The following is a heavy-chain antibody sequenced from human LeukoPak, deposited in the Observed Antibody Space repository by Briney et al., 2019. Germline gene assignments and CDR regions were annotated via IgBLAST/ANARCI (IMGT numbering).Heavy chain of an antibody. CDR2: ISYDGSNK. CDR1: GFTFSSYG. J-gene: IGHJ4*02. CDR3: TTIEYYDSSGYPHFDY. Sequence: GGSLRLSCAASGFTFSSYGMHWVRQAPGKGLEWVAVISYDGSNKYYADSVKGRFTISRDNSKNTLYLQMNSLKTEDTAVYYCTTIEYYDSSGYPHFDYWGQGTLVTVSS. D-gene: IGHD3-22*01. V-gene: IGHV3-30*03.